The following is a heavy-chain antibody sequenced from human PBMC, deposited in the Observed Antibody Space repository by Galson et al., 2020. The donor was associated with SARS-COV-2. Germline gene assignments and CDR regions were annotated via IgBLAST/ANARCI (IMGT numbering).Heavy chain of an antibody. D-gene: IGHD6-13*01. Sequence: GGSLRLSCRASEFTFSSSAMHWVRQAPGKGLEWVAIISYDGTKRYNLDSVKGRFTISRDNSKNTLFLQMDSLTTEDTAVYYCARETDDYTISWYDYWGQGTLVTVSS. CDR3: ARETDDYTISWYDY. J-gene: IGHJ4*02. CDR2: ISYDGTKR. CDR1: EFTFSSSA. V-gene: IGHV3-30*04.